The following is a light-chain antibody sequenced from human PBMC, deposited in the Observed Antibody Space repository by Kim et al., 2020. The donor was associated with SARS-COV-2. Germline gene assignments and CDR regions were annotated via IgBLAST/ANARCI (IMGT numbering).Light chain of an antibody. Sequence: VSPGQTASITCSGDKLGDRNVFWYQQRPGQSPMLVMYQDSKRPSGIPYRLSGSKSENTATLTISGTQAMDEADYYCQAWDNSIWVFGGGTKLTVL. V-gene: IGLV3-1*01. CDR2: QDS. J-gene: IGLJ3*02. CDR3: QAWDNSIWV. CDR1: KLGDRN.